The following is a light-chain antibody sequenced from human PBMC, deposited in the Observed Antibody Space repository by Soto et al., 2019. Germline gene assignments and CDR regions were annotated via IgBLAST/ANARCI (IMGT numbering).Light chain of an antibody. CDR3: SSYTSDSSYV. Sequence: QSALTQPASVSGSPGQSITISCTGTSSDVGSYNLVSWYQQHPGKAPKLMIYEGSKRPSGVSNRFSASKSGNTASLFISGLQAEDEADYYCSSYTSDSSYVFGSGTKVTV. CDR1: SSDVGSYNL. J-gene: IGLJ1*01. V-gene: IGLV2-14*02. CDR2: EGS.